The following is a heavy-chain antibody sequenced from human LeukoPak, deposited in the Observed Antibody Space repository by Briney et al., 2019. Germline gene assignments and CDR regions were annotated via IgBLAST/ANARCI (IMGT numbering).Heavy chain of an antibody. D-gene: IGHD3-10*01. Sequence: GGSLRLSCAASGFTFSSFEMNWVRQAPGKGLEWVSYIVSSGTTIYYADSVKGRFTISRDNAKNSLYLQMNSLRAEDTAIYYCARVRGSNYYYYGMDVWGQGTTDTVSS. V-gene: IGHV3-48*03. J-gene: IGHJ6*01. CDR2: IVSSGTTI. CDR1: GFTFSSFE. CDR3: ARVRGSNYYYYGMDV.